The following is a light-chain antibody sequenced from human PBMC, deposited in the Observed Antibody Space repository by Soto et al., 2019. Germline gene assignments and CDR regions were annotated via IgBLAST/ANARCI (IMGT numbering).Light chain of an antibody. CDR1: QHISTF. J-gene: IGKJ2*01. CDR3: HHYYTYPYA. Sequence: AIRMTQYPSSFSASTGDRVTITCRASQHISTFLAWYQQKPGKAPKLLIYGASTLESGVPSRFSGSGSGTDFTLTISRLQSEDFATYYCHHYYTYPYAFGQGTKLEIE. CDR2: GAS. V-gene: IGKV1-8*01.